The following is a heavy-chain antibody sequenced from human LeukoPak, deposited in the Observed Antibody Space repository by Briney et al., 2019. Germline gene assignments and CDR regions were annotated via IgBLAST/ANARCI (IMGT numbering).Heavy chain of an antibody. V-gene: IGHV3-21*01. Sequence: GGSLRLSCAASGFTLSSYSMNWVRQAPGKGLEWVSSTSSSSTYTYYADSMKRRFTISRDNAKSSLYLQMNSLRVEDTAVYYCARDGGIIRFGGQDVWGQGTTVSVST. CDR1: GFTLSSYS. D-gene: IGHD3-16*01. J-gene: IGHJ6*01. CDR3: ARDGGIIRFGGQDV. CDR2: TSSSSTYT.